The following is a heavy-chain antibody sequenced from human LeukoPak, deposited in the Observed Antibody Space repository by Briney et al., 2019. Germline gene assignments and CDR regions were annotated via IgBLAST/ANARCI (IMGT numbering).Heavy chain of an antibody. V-gene: IGHV6-1*01. CDR1: GDSVSSKNAA. J-gene: IGHJ4*02. CDR3: AGGSRTSTLGH. Sequence: SQTLSLTCAISGDSVSSKNAAWSWIRQSPSRGLEWLGRTYYRSKWYNEYAVFVKGRIAINSDTSKNQFSLQPNSVTPEDTAVYYCAGGSRTSTLGHWGQGTLVTVSS. CDR2: TYYRSKWYN. D-gene: IGHD1-1*01.